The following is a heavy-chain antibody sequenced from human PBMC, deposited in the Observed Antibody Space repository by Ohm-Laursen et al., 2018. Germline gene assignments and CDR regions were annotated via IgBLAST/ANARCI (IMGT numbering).Heavy chain of an antibody. CDR2: IIPIFGTA. D-gene: IGHD2-8*02. CDR3: ATWWTQGVCFDY. CDR1: GATFSSYA. V-gene: IGHV1-69*06. J-gene: IGHJ4*02. Sequence: GASVKVSCKASGATFSSYAMSWVRHAPGQGLEWMGGIIPIFGTATYAQKFQGRVTITADKSTSTAYMELSSLKSEDRAVYYCATWWTQGVCFDYWGQGTLVTVSS.